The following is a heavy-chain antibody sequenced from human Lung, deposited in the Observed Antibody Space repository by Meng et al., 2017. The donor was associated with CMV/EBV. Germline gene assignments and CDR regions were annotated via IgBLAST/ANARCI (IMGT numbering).Heavy chain of an antibody. CDR2: ISYDGSTE. CDR1: GFTLSGYS. J-gene: IGHJ6*02. V-gene: IGHV3-30*04. D-gene: IGHD4-23*01. CDR3: ARDVTTLGYSGMDV. Sequence: GGSXRLXXVASPGFTLSGYSMHWVRQAPGKGLEWVALISYDGSTEYYADSVRGRFSISRDNSKKTLYVHMNSLRPEDTGIYYCARDVTTLGYSGMDVWGQGTXVTVAS.